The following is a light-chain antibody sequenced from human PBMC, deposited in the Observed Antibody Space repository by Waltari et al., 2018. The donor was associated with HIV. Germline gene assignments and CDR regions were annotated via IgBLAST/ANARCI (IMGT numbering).Light chain of an antibody. CDR2: RNH. CDR1: SSHIEYNY. CDR3: AAWDDRLGGVI. V-gene: IGLV1-47*01. J-gene: IGLJ2*01. Sequence: QSVLTQPHSVSGTPGQKVTISCSGSSSHIEYNYGYLSQHLPGPTPKLLIYRNHQRPSGVPDRFSGSKSGTSASLAISGLRSEDEAHHYCAAWDDRLGGVIFGGGTKLTVL.